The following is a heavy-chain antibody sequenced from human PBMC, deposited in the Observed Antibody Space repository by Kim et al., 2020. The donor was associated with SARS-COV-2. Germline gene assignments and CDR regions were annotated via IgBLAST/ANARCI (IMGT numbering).Heavy chain of an antibody. J-gene: IGHJ4*02. Sequence: GGSLRLSCAASGFTFSSYAMSWVRQAPGKGLEWVSAISGSGGSTYYADSVKGRFTISRDNSKNTLYLQMNSLRAEDTAVYYCAKDPRPPYCGGDCYPDYWGQGTLVTVSS. CDR3: AKDPRPPYCGGDCYPDY. V-gene: IGHV3-23*01. CDR1: GFTFSSYA. CDR2: ISGSGGST. D-gene: IGHD2-21*02.